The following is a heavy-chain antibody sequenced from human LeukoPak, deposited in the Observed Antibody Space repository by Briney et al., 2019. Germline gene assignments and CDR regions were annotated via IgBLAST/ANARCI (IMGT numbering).Heavy chain of an antibody. CDR2: IKQDGSEK. CDR1: GGSISSSSYY. Sequence: PSETLSLTCTVSGGSISSSSYYWGWVRQAPGKGLEWVANIKQDGSEKNYVGSVKGRFTISRDNAKNSLYLEMNSLRAEDTAVYYCARDEPMGSYWGQGTLVTVSS. V-gene: IGHV3-7*01. J-gene: IGHJ4*02. D-gene: IGHD3-10*01. CDR3: ARDEPMGSY.